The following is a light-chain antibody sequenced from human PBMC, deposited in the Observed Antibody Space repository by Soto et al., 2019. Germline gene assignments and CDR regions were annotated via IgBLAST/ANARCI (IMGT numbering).Light chain of an antibody. CDR2: AAS. J-gene: IGKJ1*01. V-gene: IGKV1-39*01. CDR3: QQSYNSPQT. CDR1: QSISSY. Sequence: DIQMTQSPSSLSASVGDSVTITCRASQSISSYLNWYQQKPGKAPKLLIYAASSLQSGVPSRFSGGGSGTDFTLTISSLQPEDFATYYCQQSYNSPQTFGQGTKVDIK.